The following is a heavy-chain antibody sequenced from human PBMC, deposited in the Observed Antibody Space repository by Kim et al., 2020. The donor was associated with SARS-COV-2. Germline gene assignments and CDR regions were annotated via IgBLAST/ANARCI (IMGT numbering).Heavy chain of an antibody. V-gene: IGHV3-48*02. Sequence: ADPGKGRFTISRDNAKNSLYLQRNSLRDEDTAVYYCTRVATYEGVMYDYWGQGTLVTVSS. D-gene: IGHD5-12*01. CDR3: TRVATYEGVMYDY. J-gene: IGHJ4*02.